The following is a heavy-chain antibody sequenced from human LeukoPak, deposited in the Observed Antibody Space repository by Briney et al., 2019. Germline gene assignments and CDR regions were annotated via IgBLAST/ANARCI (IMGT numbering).Heavy chain of an antibody. J-gene: IGHJ1*01. D-gene: IGHD2-2*02. V-gene: IGHV4-30-4*08. CDR3: ARGDYCSSTSCYNGYFQH. CDR1: GGSIGSGDYY. CDR2: IYYSGST. Sequence: SETLSLTXTVSGGSIGSGDYYWSWIRQPPGKGLEWIGYIYYSGSTYYNPSLKSRVTISVDTSKNQFSLKLSSVTAADTAVYYCARGDYCSSTSCYNGYFQHWGQGTLVTVSS.